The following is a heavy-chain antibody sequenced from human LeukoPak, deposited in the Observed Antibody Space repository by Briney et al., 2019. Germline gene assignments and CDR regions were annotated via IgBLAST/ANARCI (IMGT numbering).Heavy chain of an antibody. V-gene: IGHV3-30*03. CDR1: GFTFSSYS. CDR3: ARDPSDYDFWSGQGDY. J-gene: IGHJ4*02. CDR2: ISYDGSNK. Sequence: RGSLRLSCAASGFTFSSYSMNWVRQAPGKGLEWVAVISYDGSNKYYADSVKGRFTISRDNSKNTLYLQMNSLRAEDTAVYYCARDPSDYDFWSGQGDYWGQGTLVTVSS. D-gene: IGHD3-3*01.